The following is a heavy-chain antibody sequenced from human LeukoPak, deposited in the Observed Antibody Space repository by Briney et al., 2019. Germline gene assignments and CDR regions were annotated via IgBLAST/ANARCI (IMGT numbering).Heavy chain of an antibody. CDR1: GGSISSGGYY. Sequence: LSETLSLTCTVSGGSISSGGYYWNWIRQPPGKGLEWIGYISYSGSTYYNPSLKSRVTISVDTSKNQFSLKLSSVTAADTAVYYCARKSWDPSILRYFDWIAYFDYWGQGTLVTVSS. D-gene: IGHD3-9*01. CDR2: ISYSGST. V-gene: IGHV4-31*03. J-gene: IGHJ4*02. CDR3: ARKSWDPSILRYFDWIAYFDY.